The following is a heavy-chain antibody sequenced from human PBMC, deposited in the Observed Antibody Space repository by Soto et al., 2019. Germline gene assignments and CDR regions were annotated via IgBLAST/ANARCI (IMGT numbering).Heavy chain of an antibody. V-gene: IGHV3-23*01. CDR3: AKDRVGYDILTGYLDY. CDR2: ISGSGGST. CDR1: GFTFSSYA. Sequence: PGGSLRLSCAASGFTFSSYAMSWVRQAPGKGLEWVSAISGSGGSTYYADSVKGRFTISRDNSKNTLYLQMNRLRAEDTAVYYCAKDRVGYDILTGYLDYWGQGTLVTVSS. D-gene: IGHD3-9*01. J-gene: IGHJ4*02.